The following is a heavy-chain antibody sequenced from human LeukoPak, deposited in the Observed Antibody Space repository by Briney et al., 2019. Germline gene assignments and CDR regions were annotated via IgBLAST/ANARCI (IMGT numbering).Heavy chain of an antibody. CDR3: ARGLSVGVAFGDF. CDR1: GFTFSSYW. D-gene: IGHD3-3*01. V-gene: IGHV3-74*01. CDR2: INLDGSGT. J-gene: IGHJ4*02. Sequence: PGGSLRLSCVASGFTFSSYWVHWVRQVPGKGLAWVSGINLDGSGTWYADSVKGRFTISRDNAKNTLYLQMNSLTAEDAAVYFCARGLSVGVAFGDFWGQGTLVTVSS.